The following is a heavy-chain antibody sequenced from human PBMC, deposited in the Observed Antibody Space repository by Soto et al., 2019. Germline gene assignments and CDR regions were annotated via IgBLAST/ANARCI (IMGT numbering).Heavy chain of an antibody. Sequence: GASVKVSCKASGGSFSSYAISWVRQAPGQGLEWMGGMIPIFGTANYAQKFQGRVTITADESTSTAYMELSSLRSEDTAVYYCARAPPKYSSGSLDYWGQGTLVTVSS. D-gene: IGHD6-19*01. CDR2: MIPIFGTA. CDR1: GGSFSSYA. V-gene: IGHV1-69*13. CDR3: ARAPPKYSSGSLDY. J-gene: IGHJ4*02.